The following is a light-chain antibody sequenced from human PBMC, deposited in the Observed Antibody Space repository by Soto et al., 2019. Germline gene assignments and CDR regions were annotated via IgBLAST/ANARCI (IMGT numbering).Light chain of an antibody. CDR3: QSYDSSLSGNYV. CDR1: SSDVGGYNY. V-gene: IGLV2-11*01. Sequence: QSALTQPRSVSGSPGQSVTISCTGTSSDVGGYNYVSWYQQHPGKAPKLMIYDVSKRPSGVPDRFSGSKSGNTASLTISGLQAEDEADYYCQSYDSSLSGNYVFGTGTKVTVL. CDR2: DVS. J-gene: IGLJ1*01.